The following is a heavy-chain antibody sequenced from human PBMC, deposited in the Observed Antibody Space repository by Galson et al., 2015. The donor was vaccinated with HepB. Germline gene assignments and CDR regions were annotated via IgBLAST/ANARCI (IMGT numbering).Heavy chain of an antibody. D-gene: IGHD3-22*01. CDR1: GFTFDDYA. V-gene: IGHV3-9*01. Sequence: SLRLSCAASGFTFDDYAMHWVRQAPGKGLEWVSGISWNSGSIGYADSVKGRFTISRDNAKNSLYLQMNSLRAEDTALYYCAKGHLGYYDSSGYYDYWGQGTLVTVSS. CDR3: AKGHLGYYDSSGYYDY. J-gene: IGHJ4*02. CDR2: ISWNSGSI.